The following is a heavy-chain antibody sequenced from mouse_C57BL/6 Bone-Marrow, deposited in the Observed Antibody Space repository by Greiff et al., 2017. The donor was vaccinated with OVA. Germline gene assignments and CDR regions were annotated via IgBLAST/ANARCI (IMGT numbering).Heavy chain of an antibody. V-gene: IGHV12-3*01. CDR1: GFPITSGYY. D-gene: IGHD2-3*01. CDR3: AGMGHYYAMDY. J-gene: IGHJ4*01. CDR2: ITHSGET. Sequence: VKLVESGPGLVKPSQSLFLTCSITGFPITSGYYWIWIRQSPGKPLEWMGYITHSGETFYNPSLQSPISITRETSKNQFFLQLNSVTTEDTAMYYCAGMGHYYAMDYWGQGTSVTVSS.